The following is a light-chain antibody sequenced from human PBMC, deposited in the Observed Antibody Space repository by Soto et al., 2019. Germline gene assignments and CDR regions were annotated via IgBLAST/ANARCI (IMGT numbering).Light chain of an antibody. J-gene: IGKJ2*01. Sequence: EIVWTQSPGTLSLSPGERATLSCRASQSIGSNYLAWYQQKPGQAPRLLIYGASSRATGIPDRFSGRGCVTAFTLPISSLEPEDFVVYYCQYYVSSLQYTFGQGTKLQIK. CDR2: GAS. CDR3: QYYVSSLQYT. V-gene: IGKV3-20*01. CDR1: QSIGSNY.